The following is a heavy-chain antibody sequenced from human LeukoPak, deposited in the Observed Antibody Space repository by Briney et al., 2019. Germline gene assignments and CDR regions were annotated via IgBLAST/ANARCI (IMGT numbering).Heavy chain of an antibody. D-gene: IGHD3-22*01. Sequence: PPETLSLTCTVSGGSISTFYWSWLRQPPGKQLEWIGYVYYSGRTNYNPSFKTRVTISVDTSKNQFSLKLSSVPPADTAVYYCARVDYDSSGYFDYWGQGTLVTVSS. V-gene: IGHV4-59*01. J-gene: IGHJ4*02. CDR2: VYYSGRT. CDR1: GGSISTFY. CDR3: ARVDYDSSGYFDY.